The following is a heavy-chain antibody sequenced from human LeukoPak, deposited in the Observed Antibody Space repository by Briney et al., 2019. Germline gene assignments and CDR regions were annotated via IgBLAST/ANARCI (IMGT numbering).Heavy chain of an antibody. Sequence: SETLSLTCTVSGGSISSGGYYWSWIRQPPGKGLEWIGCIYDRGPTYYNPSLKSRITISVDRPKNQFFLNVTSVTAADTAVYYCARSRQGSGLLNYWGQGNLVAVSS. CDR2: IYDRGPT. D-gene: IGHD3-10*01. CDR3: ARSRQGSGLLNY. V-gene: IGHV4-30-2*01. J-gene: IGHJ4*02. CDR1: GGSISSGGYY.